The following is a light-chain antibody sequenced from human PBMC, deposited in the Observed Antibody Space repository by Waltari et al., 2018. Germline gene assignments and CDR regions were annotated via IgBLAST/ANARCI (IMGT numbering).Light chain of an antibody. CDR2: RNN. CDR3: ATWDASLNMMI. Sequence: QSVLTQTPSASGTPGQRGTISCSGSRPNIGSVTDHWYQQLPGTAPKLFIYRNNQRPSGVPDRFSGSKSGTSASLAISGLQSEDEADYYCATWDASLNMMIFGGGTKLTVL. V-gene: IGLV1-44*01. CDR1: RPNIGSVT. J-gene: IGLJ2*01.